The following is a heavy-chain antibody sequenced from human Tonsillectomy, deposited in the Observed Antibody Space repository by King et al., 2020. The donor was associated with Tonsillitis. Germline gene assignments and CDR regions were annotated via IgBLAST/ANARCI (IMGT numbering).Heavy chain of an antibody. J-gene: IGHJ4*02. CDR1: GGTFSSYA. CDR2: IIPIFGTA. V-gene: IGHV1-69*01. D-gene: IGHD3-9*01. CDR3: ASNPLGIRYFDY. Sequence: VQLVESGAEVKKPGSSVKVSCKASGGTFSSYAISWVRQAPGQGLEWMGWIIPIFGTANYAQKFQGRVTITADESTSTAYMELSSLRSEDTAVYYCASNPLGIRYFDYWGQGTLVTVSS.